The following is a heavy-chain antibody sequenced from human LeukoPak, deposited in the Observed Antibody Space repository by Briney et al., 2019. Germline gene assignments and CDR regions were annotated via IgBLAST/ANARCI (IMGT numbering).Heavy chain of an antibody. D-gene: IGHD6-19*01. J-gene: IGHJ4*02. CDR1: GGSFSGYY. V-gene: IGHV4-34*01. Sequence: PSETLSLTCAVYGGSFSGYYWSWIRQPPGKGLEWIGEINHSGSTNYNPSLKSRVTISVDTSKNQFSLKLSSVTAADTAVYYCAREGVAGHHWGQGTLVTVSS. CDR3: AREGVAGHH. CDR2: INHSGST.